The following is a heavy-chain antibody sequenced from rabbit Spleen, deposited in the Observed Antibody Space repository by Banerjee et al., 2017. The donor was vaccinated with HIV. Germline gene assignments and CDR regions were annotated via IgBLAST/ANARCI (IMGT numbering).Heavy chain of an antibody. V-gene: IGHV1S47*01. D-gene: IGHD3-1*01. J-gene: IGHJ4*01. CDR2: IDPVFSST. CDR1: GFDFSHYG. CDR3: VRDTWAFNL. Sequence: QEHLVESGGGLVQPGGSLKLSCKASGFDFSHYGVSWVRQAPGKGLEWIGYIDPVFSSTHYASWVNGRFTISSHNAQNTLYLQLNSLTAADTATYFCVRDTWAFNLWGPGTLVTVS.